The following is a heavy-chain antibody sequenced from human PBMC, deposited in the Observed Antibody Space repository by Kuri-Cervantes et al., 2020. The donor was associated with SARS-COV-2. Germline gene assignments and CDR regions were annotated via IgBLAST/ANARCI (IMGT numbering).Heavy chain of an antibody. J-gene: IGHJ3*02. CDR2: IYHSGST. CDR1: GELFSGYY. CDR3: ARSFLSSSDAFDI. V-gene: IGHV4-38-2*01. D-gene: IGHD6-6*01. Sequence: ESLKISCAVSGELFSGYYWSWIRQPPGKGLEWIGGIYHSGSTYYNPSLKSRVTISVDTSKNQFSLKLSSVTAADTAVYYCARSFLSSSDAFDIWGQGTMVTVSS.